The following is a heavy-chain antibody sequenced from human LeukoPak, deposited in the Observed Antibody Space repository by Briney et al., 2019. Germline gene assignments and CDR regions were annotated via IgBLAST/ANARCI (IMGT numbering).Heavy chain of an antibody. Sequence: GGSLRLSCAASGFTFDDYAMHWVRQAPGKGLEWVSLISWDGGSTYYADSVKGRFTISRDNSKNSLYLQMNSLRAEGTALYYCAKDMGTYYYYGMDVWGQGTTVTVSS. CDR3: AKDMGTYYYYGMDV. CDR1: GFTFDDYA. D-gene: IGHD7-27*01. J-gene: IGHJ6*02. CDR2: ISWDGGST. V-gene: IGHV3-43D*03.